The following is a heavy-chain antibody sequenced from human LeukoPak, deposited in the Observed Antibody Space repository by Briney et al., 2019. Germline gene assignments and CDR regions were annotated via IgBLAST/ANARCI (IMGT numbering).Heavy chain of an antibody. V-gene: IGHV3-30*04. Sequence: GGSLRLSCAASGLTFRNYAMHWVRQAPGKGLEWVTVISHDGGNDYYSESVKGRFTISRDNSKNTVDLQMTGLRTDDTAVYYCVGSLTYYNMDVWGKGTTLTVS. D-gene: IGHD3-10*01. CDR3: VGSLTYYNMDV. CDR2: ISHDGGND. CDR1: GLTFRNYA. J-gene: IGHJ6*03.